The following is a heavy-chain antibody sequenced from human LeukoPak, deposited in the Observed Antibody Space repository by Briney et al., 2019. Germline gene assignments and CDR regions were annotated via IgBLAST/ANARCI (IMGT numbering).Heavy chain of an antibody. D-gene: IGHD2-8*01. CDR1: GVSISSYY. V-gene: IGHV4-59*01. J-gene: IGHJ4*02. CDR3: ARERSNSLFDY. CDR2: IYHTGST. Sequence: SETLSLTCTVSGVSISSYYWSWIRQPPGKGLEWIGYIYHTGSTNYNPSLKSRVTMPLDTSKSQFSLKLSSVTAADTAVYYRARERSNSLFDYWGQGTLVTVSS.